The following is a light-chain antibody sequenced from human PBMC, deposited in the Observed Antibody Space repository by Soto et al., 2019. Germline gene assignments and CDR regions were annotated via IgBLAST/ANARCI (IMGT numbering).Light chain of an antibody. V-gene: IGLV1-51*01. CDR2: DDN. J-gene: IGLJ1*01. Sequence: QSVLTQPPSASGTPGQRITISCSGSSSNIGDNPVNWYQQLPGAAPKLLIYDDNQRPSGIPDRFSGSKSGTSATLGITGFQTGDEADYYCGSWDSSLSAYVFGTGTKV. CDR3: GSWDSSLSAYV. CDR1: SSNIGDNP.